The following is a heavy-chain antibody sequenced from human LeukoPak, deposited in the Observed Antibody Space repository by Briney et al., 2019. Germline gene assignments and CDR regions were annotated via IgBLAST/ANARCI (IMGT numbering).Heavy chain of an antibody. CDR2: IKHDGSEK. CDR3: ARDTIEVTYYYDSSGYSDY. J-gene: IGHJ4*02. Sequence: GGSLRLSCEASGFTFSSYWMSWVRQAPGKGLEWVANIKHDGSEKNYVDSVKGRFTISRHNAKNSLYLQMSSLRAEDTAMYYCARDTIEVTYYYDSSGYSDYWGQGTLVTVSS. CDR1: GFTFSSYW. D-gene: IGHD3-22*01. V-gene: IGHV3-7*03.